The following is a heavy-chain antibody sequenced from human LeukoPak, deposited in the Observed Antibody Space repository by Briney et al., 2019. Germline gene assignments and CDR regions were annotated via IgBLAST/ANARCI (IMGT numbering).Heavy chain of an antibody. V-gene: IGHV3-7*03. J-gene: IGHJ5*01. CDR2: IKGDGSER. CDR3: AGDPAGSVGWYDC. D-gene: IGHD2-15*01. Sequence: GGSLRLSCAASGFTFYNYWMSWVRQAPGKGLEWVACIKGDGSERYHVDSVKGRFTISRDNSKNTLYLQMNSLRAEDTAVYYCAGDPAGSVGWYDCWGQGTLVTVSS. CDR1: GFTFYNYW.